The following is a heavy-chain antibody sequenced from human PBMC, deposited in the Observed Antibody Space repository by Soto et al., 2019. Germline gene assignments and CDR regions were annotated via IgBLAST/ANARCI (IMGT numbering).Heavy chain of an antibody. V-gene: IGHV3-48*04. CDR3: ARDRRYYGSGSSYAFDI. J-gene: IGHJ3*02. CDR1: GFTFSSYA. CDR2: ISSSSSYT. Sequence: EVQLLESGGGLVQPGGSLRLSCAASGFTFSSYAMSWVRQAPGKGLEWVSYISSSSSYTNYADSVKGRFTISRDNAKNSLYLQMNSLRAEETAVYYCARDRRYYGSGSSYAFDIGGQGTMVTVSS. D-gene: IGHD3-10*01.